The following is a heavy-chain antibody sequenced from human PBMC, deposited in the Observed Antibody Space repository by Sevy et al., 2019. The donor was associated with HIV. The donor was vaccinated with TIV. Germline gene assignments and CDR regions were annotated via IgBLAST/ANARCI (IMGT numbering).Heavy chain of an antibody. D-gene: IGHD6-19*01. Sequence: GGSLRLSCAISGFTVNDKYIIWVRPAPGKGLEWVSVIFSSGSTYYADSAKGRFTISRDNSKNTVDLQMNSVRAEDTAVYYCVSLFLSYRSGWSYFDYWGQGTLVTVSS. CDR3: VSLFLSYRSGWSYFDY. V-gene: IGHV3-66*02. J-gene: IGHJ4*02. CDR2: IFSSGST. CDR1: GFTVNDKY.